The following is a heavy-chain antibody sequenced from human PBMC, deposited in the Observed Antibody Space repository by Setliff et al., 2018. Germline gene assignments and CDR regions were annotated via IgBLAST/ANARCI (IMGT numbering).Heavy chain of an antibody. J-gene: IGHJ3*02. CDR1: GYSLRSGNY. V-gene: IGHV4-38-2*01. CDR3: AQFSINEVRRVIKGVAFDI. Sequence: LSLTCAVSGYSLRSGNYWGWIRQPPGKGLEWIGSISHSGSAYYNPSLKSRVTISLDMSKNQFSLKLSSVTAADTAVYNCAQFSINEVRRVIKGVAFDIWGQGTMVTVSS. CDR2: ISHSGSA. D-gene: IGHD3-10*01.